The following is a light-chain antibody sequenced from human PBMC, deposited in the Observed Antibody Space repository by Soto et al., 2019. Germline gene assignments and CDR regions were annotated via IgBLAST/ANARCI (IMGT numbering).Light chain of an antibody. CDR2: GAS. J-gene: IGKJ2*01. CDR3: QQYGDWPPET. CDR1: QSVSRH. Sequence: EVVLTQSPATLSVSPGDRATLSCRASQSVSRHLAWYQQKPGQAPRRLIYGASTRATGVPARFSGSGSATEFTLSISSLQSEDVAVYYCQQYGDWPPETFGQGTKLEI. V-gene: IGKV3-15*01.